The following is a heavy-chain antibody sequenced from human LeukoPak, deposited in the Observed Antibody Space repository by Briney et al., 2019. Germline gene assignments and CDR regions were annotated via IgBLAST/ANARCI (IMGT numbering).Heavy chain of an antibody. CDR3: ARDPSNYDSSGYYSG. V-gene: IGHV3-11*04. D-gene: IGHD3-22*01. CDR1: GFTFSDYY. CDR2: ISSSGTTI. Sequence: GGSLRLSCAASGFTFSDYYMSWIRQAPGKGLEWVSYISSSGTTIYYADSVKGRFTISRDNAKNSLYLQMSSLRAEDTAVYYCARDPSNYDSSGYYSGWGQGTLVTVSS. J-gene: IGHJ4*02.